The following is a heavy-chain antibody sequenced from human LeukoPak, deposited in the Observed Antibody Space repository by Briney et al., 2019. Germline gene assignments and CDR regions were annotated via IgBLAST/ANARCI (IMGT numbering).Heavy chain of an antibody. CDR1: GGSFSGYY. CDR2: INHSGST. V-gene: IGHV4-34*01. Sequence: SETLSLTCAVYGGSFSGYYWSWIRQPPGKGLEWIGEINHSGSTNYNPSLKSRVTISVDTSKNQFSLKLSSVTAADTAVYYCARGSLVLRFLEWLSQEAFGIWGQGTMVTVSS. J-gene: IGHJ3*02. D-gene: IGHD3-3*01. CDR3: ARGSLVLRFLEWLSQEAFGI.